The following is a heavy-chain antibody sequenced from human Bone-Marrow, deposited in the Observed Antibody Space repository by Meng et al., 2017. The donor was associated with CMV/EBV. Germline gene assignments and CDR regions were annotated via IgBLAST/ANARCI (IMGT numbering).Heavy chain of an antibody. CDR1: GFSLSTSGMR. D-gene: IGHD6-13*01. CDR2: IDWDDDK. Sequence: SGPTLVKPTQTLTLTCTFSGFSLSTSGMRVSWIRQPPGKALEWLARIDWDDDKFYSTSLKTRLTISKDTSKNQVVLTMTNMDPVDTATYYCARDFKIAAAGTTYGMDVWGQGTTVTVSS. J-gene: IGHJ6*02. V-gene: IGHV2-70D*14. CDR3: ARDFKIAAAGTTYGMDV.